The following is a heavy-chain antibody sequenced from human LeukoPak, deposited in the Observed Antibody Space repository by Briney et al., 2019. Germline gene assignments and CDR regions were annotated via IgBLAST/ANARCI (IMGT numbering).Heavy chain of an antibody. V-gene: IGHV1-46*01. Sequence: ASVKVSCKASGYTFTSYYMHWVRQAPGQGLEWMGIINPSGGSTSYAQKFQGRVTMTRDTSTSTVYMEPSSLRSEDMAVYYCARGAPTYSSGWSNWFDPWGQGTLVTVSS. CDR2: INPSGGST. CDR1: GYTFTSYY. CDR3: ARGAPTYSSGWSNWFDP. J-gene: IGHJ5*02. D-gene: IGHD6-19*01.